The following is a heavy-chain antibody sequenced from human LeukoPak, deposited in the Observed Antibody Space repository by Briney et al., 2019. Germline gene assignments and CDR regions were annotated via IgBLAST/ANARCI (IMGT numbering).Heavy chain of an antibody. CDR2: IYLGDSDT. Sequence: PGESLKISCTGSGYSYSSYLLGWVRQMPGKGLEWMGVIYLGDSDTRYSPSFRGQVTISADKSIRTAYLQWRSLKASDSAMYYCARLGGDTFGSYWYFDLWGRGTLVTVFS. J-gene: IGHJ2*01. CDR3: ARLGGDTFGSYWYFDL. D-gene: IGHD3-16*01. V-gene: IGHV5-51*01. CDR1: GYSYSSYL.